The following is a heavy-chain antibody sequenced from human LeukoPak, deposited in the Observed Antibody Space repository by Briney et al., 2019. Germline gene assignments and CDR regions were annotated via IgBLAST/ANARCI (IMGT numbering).Heavy chain of an antibody. CDR1: GFTFSSYV. D-gene: IGHD2/OR15-2a*01. CDR3: ANPGSIYYYGMDV. V-gene: IGHV3-30*18. Sequence: GGSLRLSCAASGFTFSSYVMHWVRQAPGKGLEWVAVISYDGTNKYYVDSVKGRFTISRDNSKNTLYLQMNSLRAEDTAVYYCANPGSIYYYGMDVWGQGTTVTVSS. CDR2: ISYDGTNK. J-gene: IGHJ6*02.